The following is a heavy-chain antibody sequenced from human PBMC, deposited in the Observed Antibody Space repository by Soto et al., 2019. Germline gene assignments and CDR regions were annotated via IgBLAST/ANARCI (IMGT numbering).Heavy chain of an antibody. CDR3: ASAEFWSGYYTAYYFDY. CDR1: GFTFSSYW. CDR2: IKQDGSEK. V-gene: IGHV3-7*01. D-gene: IGHD3-3*01. J-gene: IGHJ4*02. Sequence: GGSLRLSCAASGFTFSSYWVSWVRQAPGKGLEWVANIKQDGSEKYYVDSVKGRFTISRDNAKNSLYLQMNSLRAEDTAVYYCASAEFWSGYYTAYYFDYWGQGTLVTVSS.